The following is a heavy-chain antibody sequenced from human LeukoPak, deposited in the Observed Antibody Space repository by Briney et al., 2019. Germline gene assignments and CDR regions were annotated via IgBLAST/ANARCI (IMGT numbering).Heavy chain of an antibody. CDR2: ISTSSSYI. CDR1: GFTFSNYN. Sequence: KPGGSLRLSCAASGFTFSNYNMNWVRQAPGKGLEWVSSISTSSSYIYYADSVKGRITISRDNAKSSLYLQMNGLRAEDTAVYYCAREAYPGALRGSPFDYWGQGPLVTVSS. V-gene: IGHV3-21*01. J-gene: IGHJ4*02. CDR3: AREAYPGALRGSPFDY. D-gene: IGHD2-15*01.